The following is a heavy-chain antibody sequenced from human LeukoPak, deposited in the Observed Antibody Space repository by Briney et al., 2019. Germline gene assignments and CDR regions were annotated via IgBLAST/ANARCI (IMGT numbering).Heavy chain of an antibody. D-gene: IGHD3-10*01. CDR3: AKDPRRQLLWFGEPD. V-gene: IGHV3-48*01. CDR2: ISTSSRTV. CDR1: GFAFSAYA. J-gene: IGHJ4*02. Sequence: GSLRLSCAASGFAFSAYAMNWVRQAPGKGLEWVSYISTSSRTVFYADSVKGRFTISRDNARNSLYLQMNSLRAENTAVYYCAKDPRRQLLWFGEPDWGQGTLVTVSS.